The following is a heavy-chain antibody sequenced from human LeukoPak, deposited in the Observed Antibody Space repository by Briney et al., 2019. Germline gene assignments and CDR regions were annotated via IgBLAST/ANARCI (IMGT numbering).Heavy chain of an antibody. CDR1: GFTFSSYA. CDR3: AKDRRIVAVGPRRTIKNCLDP. Sequence: GGSLRLSCTASGFTFSSYAMHWVRQAPGKGLEWVAVISYNGRNKYYADSVKGRFTISRDNSKNMLYLQMNSLRAEDTAVYYCAKDRRIVAVGPRRTIKNCLDPWGQGTLVTVSS. D-gene: IGHD6-13*01. J-gene: IGHJ5*02. V-gene: IGHV3-30*04. CDR2: ISYNGRNK.